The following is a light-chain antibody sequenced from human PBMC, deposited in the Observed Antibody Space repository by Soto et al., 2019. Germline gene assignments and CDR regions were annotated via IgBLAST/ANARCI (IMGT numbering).Light chain of an antibody. Sequence: DIQMTQSPSSVSASVGDRVTITCRASQAISTWLAWYQQKPGKAPKNLIYAASNLQPGVPPRFRGIGSGTDFTLTFASLEPEEFATYYCQQANSFPRTFGQGTKVEIK. V-gene: IGKV1D-12*01. J-gene: IGKJ1*01. CDR2: AAS. CDR3: QQANSFPRT. CDR1: QAISTW.